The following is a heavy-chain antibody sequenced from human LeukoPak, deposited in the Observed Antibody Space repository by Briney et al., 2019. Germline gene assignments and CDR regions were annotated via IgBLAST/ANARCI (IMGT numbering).Heavy chain of an antibody. Sequence: TPSETLSLTCTVSGGSISSYYWSWIRQPPGKGLEWIGYIYYSGSTNYNPSLKSRVTISVDTSKNQFSLKLSSVTAADTAVYYCARSPSVAGKVRSSAGTYNWFDPWGQGTLVTVSS. D-gene: IGHD6-19*01. V-gene: IGHV4-59*08. CDR3: ARSPSVAGKVRSSAGTYNWFDP. CDR2: IYYSGST. J-gene: IGHJ5*02. CDR1: GGSISSYY.